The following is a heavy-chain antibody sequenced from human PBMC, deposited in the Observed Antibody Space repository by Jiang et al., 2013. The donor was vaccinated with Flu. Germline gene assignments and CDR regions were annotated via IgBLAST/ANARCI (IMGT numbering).Heavy chain of an antibody. V-gene: IGHV3-30*04. D-gene: IGHD5-18*01. CDR2: ISYDGSNK. CDR3: ARTQYTAMGYFDY. Sequence: RLSCAASGFTFSSYAMHWVRQAPGKGLEWVAVISYDGSNKYYADSVKGRFTISRDNSKNTLYLQMNSLRAEDTAVYYCARTQYTAMGYFDYWGQGTLVTVSS. CDR1: GFTFSSYA. J-gene: IGHJ4*02.